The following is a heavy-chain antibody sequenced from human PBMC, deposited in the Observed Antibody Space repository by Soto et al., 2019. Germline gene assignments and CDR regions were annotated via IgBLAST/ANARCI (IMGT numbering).Heavy chain of an antibody. Sequence: SETLSLTCAVSGVSISSYYRSWIRQPPGKGLEWIGYNYYSGTTNYNPSLKSRVTISVDTSKNQFSLRLTSVTAADTAVYYCVREAYIGYGHAIDHWGQGTLVTVSS. D-gene: IGHD5-12*01. V-gene: IGHV4-59*01. CDR2: NYYSGTT. CDR1: GVSISSYY. J-gene: IGHJ4*02. CDR3: VREAYIGYGHAIDH.